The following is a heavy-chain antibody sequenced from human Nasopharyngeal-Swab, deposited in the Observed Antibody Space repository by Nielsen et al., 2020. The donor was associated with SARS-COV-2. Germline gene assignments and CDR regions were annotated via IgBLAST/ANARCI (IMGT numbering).Heavy chain of an antibody. D-gene: IGHD6-13*01. CDR3: ARGGSSFPFDY. J-gene: IGHJ4*02. CDR1: GFPFSKFY. CDR2: IKQDGSGS. Sequence: LSLTCASSGFPFSKFYMSWVRQAAGKGLECVANIKQDGSGSYYVDSVKGRFTISRDDANNSLYLQMNSLRAGDTGVYYCARGGSSFPFDYWGPGTLVTVSS. V-gene: IGHV3-7*01.